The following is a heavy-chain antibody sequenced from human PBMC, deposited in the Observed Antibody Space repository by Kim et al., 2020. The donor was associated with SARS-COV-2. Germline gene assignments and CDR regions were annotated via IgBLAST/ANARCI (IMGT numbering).Heavy chain of an antibody. D-gene: IGHD7-27*01. CDR2: IWYDGSNK. J-gene: IGHJ4*02. Sequence: GGSLRLSCAASGFTFASYGMNWVRQAPGKGLEWVAAIWYDGSNKYYADSVKGRFTISRDNSKNTLYLEMNSLGAEDTAVYYCARDRGHWARLFYWGQGTLVSVAS. V-gene: IGHV3-33*01. CDR3: ARDRGHWARLFY. CDR1: GFTFASYG.